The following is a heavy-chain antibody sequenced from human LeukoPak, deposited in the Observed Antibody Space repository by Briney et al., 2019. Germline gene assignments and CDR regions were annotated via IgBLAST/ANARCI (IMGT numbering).Heavy chain of an antibody. D-gene: IGHD6-19*01. CDR3: AGGDSGYSSGWYRFDY. CDR2: IYTSGST. V-gene: IGHV4-61*02. CDR1: GGSISSGSYY. Sequence: NPSETLSLTCTVSGGSISSGSYYWSWIRQPAGKGLEWIGRIYTSGSTNYNPSLKSRVTISVDTSKNQFSLKLSSVTAPDTAVYYCAGGDSGYSSGWYRFDYWGQGTLVTVSS. J-gene: IGHJ4*02.